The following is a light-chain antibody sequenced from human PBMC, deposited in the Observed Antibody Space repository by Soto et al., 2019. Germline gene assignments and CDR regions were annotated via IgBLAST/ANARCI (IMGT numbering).Light chain of an antibody. Sequence: ETGLTQSPGTLSLSPGERATLSCRASHSVSSSYLAWYQQKPGQAPRPLIYGASSRAIGIPDRFSGSGSETDCTLTISRLEPEDFAVYYCQQYGSSPWTVGQGNKVEI. CDR1: HSVSSSY. J-gene: IGKJ1*01. CDR2: GAS. V-gene: IGKV3-20*01. CDR3: QQYGSSPWT.